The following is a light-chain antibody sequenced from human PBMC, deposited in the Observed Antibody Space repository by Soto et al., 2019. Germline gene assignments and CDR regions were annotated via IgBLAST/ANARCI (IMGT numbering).Light chain of an antibody. V-gene: IGKV1-5*03. CDR3: QQYNSYVYT. Sequence: DIQMTQSPSTQSASVGDRVTITCRASQSISIWLAWYQQKPGKAPNLLIYKASTLDTGVPSRFSGSGSGTEFTLTISSLQPDDFATYYCQQYNSYVYTFGQGTKLEIK. CDR1: QSISIW. CDR2: KAS. J-gene: IGKJ2*01.